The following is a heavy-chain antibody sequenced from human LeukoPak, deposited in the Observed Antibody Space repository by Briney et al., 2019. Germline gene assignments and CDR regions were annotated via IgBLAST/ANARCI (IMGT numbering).Heavy chain of an antibody. CDR2: IYYSGST. J-gene: IGHJ4*02. D-gene: IGHD3-10*01. V-gene: IGHV4-59*08. CDR1: GGSISSYY. CDR3: ARHSPYYYGSGNFDY. Sequence: SETLSLTCTVSGGSISSYYWSWIRQPPGKGLEWIGYIYYSGSTNYNPSLKSRVTISVDTSKNQFSLRLSSVTAADTAVYYCARHSPYYYGSGNFDYWGQGTLVTVSS.